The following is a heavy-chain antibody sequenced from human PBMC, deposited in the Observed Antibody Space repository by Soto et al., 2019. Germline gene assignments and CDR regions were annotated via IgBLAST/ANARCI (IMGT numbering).Heavy chain of an antibody. V-gene: IGHV1-18*01. J-gene: IGHJ6*02. CDR2: ISTYTGDT. CDR1: GYTFARYS. Sequence: QVQMVQSGAEVKKPGASVKVSCKASGYTFARYSISWVRPAPGQGLEWLGWISTYTGDTDYAQKFQGRLTMTTDTSTTTAYMELRSLRSGDTAVYYCARDYYGSGAPDHYGMDVWGQGTTVTVSS. D-gene: IGHD3-10*01. CDR3: ARDYYGSGAPDHYGMDV.